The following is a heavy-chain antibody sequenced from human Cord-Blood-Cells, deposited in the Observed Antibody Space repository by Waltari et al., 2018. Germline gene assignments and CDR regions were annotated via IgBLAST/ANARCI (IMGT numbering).Heavy chain of an antibody. J-gene: IGHJ4*02. CDR3: TTYFSSGSYYFDY. CDR1: GFTFSNAW. V-gene: IGHV3-15*01. Sequence: EVQLVASGGGLVKPGGSLRLSCAASGFTFSNAWLRRVRQAPGKGLEWVGLIKSKTDGGTTDYAAPVKGRFTISRDDSKNTLYLQMNSLKTEDTAVYYCTTYFSSGSYYFDYWGQGTLVTVSS. D-gene: IGHD1-26*01. CDR2: IKSKTDGGTT.